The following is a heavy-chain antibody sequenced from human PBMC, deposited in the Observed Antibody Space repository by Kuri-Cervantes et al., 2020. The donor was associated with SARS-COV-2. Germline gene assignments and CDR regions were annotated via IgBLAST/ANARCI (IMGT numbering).Heavy chain of an antibody. CDR3: ARQMMSSITIFGVVITRNWFDP. D-gene: IGHD3-3*01. CDR1: GGSFSGYY. Sequence: SETLSLTCAVYGGSFSGYYWSRIRQPPGKGLERIGSIYYSGSTYYNPSLKSRVTISVDTSKNQFSLKLSSVTAADTAVYYCARQMMSSITIFGVVITRNWFDPWGQGTLVTVSS. CDR2: IYYSGST. V-gene: IGHV4-34*01. J-gene: IGHJ5*02.